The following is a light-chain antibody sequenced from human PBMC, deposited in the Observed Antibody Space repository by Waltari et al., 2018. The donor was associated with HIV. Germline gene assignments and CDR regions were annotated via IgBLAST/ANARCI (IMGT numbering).Light chain of an antibody. V-gene: IGKV3-20*01. CDR1: QSVNTNY. J-gene: IGKJ1*01. CDR3: QQYCSSPWT. CDR2: GAS. Sequence: EIVLTQSPGILSLSPGDRPILHCRAGQSVNTNYLAWYQQKAGKAPRLVIYGASSRHTGIPDRFSSSGSGTDFTLTISRLEPEDFAVYYCQQYCSSPWTFGQGTKVEIK.